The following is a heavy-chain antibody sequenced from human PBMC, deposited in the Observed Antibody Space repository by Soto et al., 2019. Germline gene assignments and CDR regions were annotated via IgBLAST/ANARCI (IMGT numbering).Heavy chain of an antibody. CDR3: ARDGAAASGLMYYFDY. CDR1: GFTFSSDG. J-gene: IGHJ4*02. D-gene: IGHD6-13*01. Sequence: QVQLVESGGGVVQPGRSLRLSCAASGFTFSSDGMHWVRQAPGKGLEWVAVIWYDGSNKYYADSVKGRFTISRDNSKNTLYLQMNSLRAEDTAVYYCARDGAAASGLMYYFDYWGQGTLVTVSS. V-gene: IGHV3-33*01. CDR2: IWYDGSNK.